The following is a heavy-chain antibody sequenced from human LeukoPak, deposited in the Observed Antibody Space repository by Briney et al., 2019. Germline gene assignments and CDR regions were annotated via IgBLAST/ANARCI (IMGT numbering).Heavy chain of an antibody. CDR1: GYTFTSYA. CDR2: INAGNGNT. V-gene: IGHV1-3*01. CDR3: ARRGFSYGLIDY. D-gene: IGHD5-18*01. Sequence: ASVKVSCKASGYTFTSYAMHWVRQAPGQRLEWMGWINAGNGNTKYSQKFQGRVTITRNTSASTAYMELSSLRSEDTAVYYCARRGFSYGLIDYWGQGTLVTVSS. J-gene: IGHJ4*02.